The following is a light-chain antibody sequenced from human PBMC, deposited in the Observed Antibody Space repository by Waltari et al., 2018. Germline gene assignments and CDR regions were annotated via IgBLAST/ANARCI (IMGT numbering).Light chain of an antibody. CDR1: QGVSSSY. Sequence: RASQGVSSSYLAWYQQKPDQAPRLLFDGASSRATGIPDRFSGSGSGTDFTLTISRLEPEDFAVYYCQQYGTSWITFGQGTRLEIE. CDR2: GAS. V-gene: IGKV3-20*01. CDR3: QQYGTSWIT. J-gene: IGKJ5*01.